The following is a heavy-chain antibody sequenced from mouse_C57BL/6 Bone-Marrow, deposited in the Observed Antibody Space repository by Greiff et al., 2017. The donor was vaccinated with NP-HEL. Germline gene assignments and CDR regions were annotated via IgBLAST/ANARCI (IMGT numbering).Heavy chain of an antibody. CDR2: IHPNSGST. CDR3: ARDLTGTGAMDY. J-gene: IGHJ4*01. Sequence: QVHVKQPGAELVKPGASVKLSCKASGYTFTSYWMHWVKQRPGQGLEWIGMIHPNSGSTNYNEKFKSKATLTVDKSSSTAYMQLSSLTSEDSAVYYCARDLTGTGAMDYWGQGTSVTVSS. D-gene: IGHD4-1*01. CDR1: GYTFTSYW. V-gene: IGHV1-64*01.